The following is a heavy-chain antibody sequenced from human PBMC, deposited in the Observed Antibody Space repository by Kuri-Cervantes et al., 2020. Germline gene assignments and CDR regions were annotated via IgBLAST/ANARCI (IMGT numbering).Heavy chain of an antibody. J-gene: IGHJ4*02. CDR1: GFTFDDYA. CDR3: AKARTYGDYVCRGY. V-gene: IGHV3-23*01. CDR2: ISGSGGST. Sequence: ETLSLTCAASGFTFDDYAMHWVRQAPGKGLEWVSAISGSGGSTYYADSVKGRFTISRDNSKNTLYLQMNSLRAEDTAVYYCAKARTYGDYVCRGYWGQGTLVTVSS. D-gene: IGHD4-17*01.